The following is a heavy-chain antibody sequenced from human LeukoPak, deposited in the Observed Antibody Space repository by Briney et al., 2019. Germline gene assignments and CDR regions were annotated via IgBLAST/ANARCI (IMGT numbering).Heavy chain of an antibody. CDR1: RGPVSSNNYY. Sequence: SETLSLTCTVSRGPVSSNNYYWSWIRQPPGKGLEWIGYIYYSGTTKNNPSLKSRVTISVDTSKNQFSLKLRSVTAADTAVYYCARATPLYSSDWYVNWFDPWGQGTLVTVSS. D-gene: IGHD6-19*01. CDR3: ARATPLYSSDWYVNWFDP. J-gene: IGHJ5*02. V-gene: IGHV4-61*01. CDR2: IYYSGTT.